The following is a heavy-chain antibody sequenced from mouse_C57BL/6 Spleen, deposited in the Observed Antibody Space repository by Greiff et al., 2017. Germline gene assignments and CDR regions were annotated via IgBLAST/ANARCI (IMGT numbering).Heavy chain of an antibody. CDR1: GFTFSSYG. CDR2: ISSGGSYT. V-gene: IGHV5-6*01. Sequence: DVHLVESGGDLVKPGGSLKLSCAASGFTFSSYGMSWVRQTPDKRLEWVATISSGGSYTYYPDSVKGRFTISRDNAKNTLYLQMSSLKSEDTAMYYCARPSYYGSSYERDYFDYWGQGTTLTVSS. D-gene: IGHD1-1*01. J-gene: IGHJ2*01. CDR3: ARPSYYGSSYERDYFDY.